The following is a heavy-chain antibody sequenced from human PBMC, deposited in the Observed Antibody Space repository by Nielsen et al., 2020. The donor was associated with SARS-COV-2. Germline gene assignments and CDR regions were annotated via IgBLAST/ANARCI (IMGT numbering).Heavy chain of an antibody. J-gene: IGHJ6*02. CDR1: GFTFSSYA. D-gene: IGHD6-19*01. V-gene: IGHV3-48*03. Sequence: GESLKISCAASGFTFSSYAMSWVRQAPGKGLEWVSYISSSGSTIYYADSVKGRFTISRDNAKNSLYLQMNSLRAEDTAVYYCARDSQYSSGWYSYYYYGMDVWGQGTTVTVSS. CDR2: ISSSGSTI. CDR3: ARDSQYSSGWYSYYYYGMDV.